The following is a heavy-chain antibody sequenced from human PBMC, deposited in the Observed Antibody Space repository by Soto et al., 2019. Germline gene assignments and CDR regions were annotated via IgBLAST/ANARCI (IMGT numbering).Heavy chain of an antibody. J-gene: IGHJ5*02. D-gene: IGHD3-3*01. CDR2: ISSSSSYI. CDR3: ARDSLDDFWSGYANWFDP. CDR1: GFTFSSYS. Sequence: GGSLRLSCAASGFTFSSYSMNWVRQAPGKGLEWVSSISSSSSYIYYADSVKGRFTISRDNAKNSLYLQMNSLRAEDTAVYYCARDSLDDFWSGYANWFDPWGQGTLVTSPQ. V-gene: IGHV3-21*01.